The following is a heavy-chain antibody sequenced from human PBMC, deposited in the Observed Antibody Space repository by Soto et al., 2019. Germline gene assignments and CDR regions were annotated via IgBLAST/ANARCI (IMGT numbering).Heavy chain of an antibody. D-gene: IGHD2-2*02. CDR3: AREGYCSSTSCYNS. J-gene: IGHJ5*02. CDR2: IYTSGST. CDR1: GGSISSYY. V-gene: IGHV4-4*07. Sequence: QVQLQESGPGLVKPSETLSLTCTVSGGSISSYYWSWIRQPAGKGLEWIGRIYTSGSTNYNPSLKSRVTMSVDTSKNQFSLKLSSVTAADTAVYYCAREGYCSSTSCYNSWGQGTLVTVSS.